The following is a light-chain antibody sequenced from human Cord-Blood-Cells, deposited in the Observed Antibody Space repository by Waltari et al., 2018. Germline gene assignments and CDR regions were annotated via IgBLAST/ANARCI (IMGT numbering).Light chain of an antibody. CDR1: SSDVGGYNY. Sequence: QSALTQPASVSGSPGQSITISCTGTSSDVGGYNYVSCYHQHPGKAPKLMIYDVSNRPSGVSNRFSDSKSGNTASLTISGLQAEDEADYYCSSYTSSSTPYVFGTGTKVTVL. CDR3: SSYTSSSTPYV. J-gene: IGLJ1*01. CDR2: DVS. V-gene: IGLV2-14*01.